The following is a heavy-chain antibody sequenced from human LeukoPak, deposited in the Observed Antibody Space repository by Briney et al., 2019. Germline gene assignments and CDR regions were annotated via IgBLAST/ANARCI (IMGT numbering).Heavy chain of an antibody. J-gene: IGHJ3*02. V-gene: IGHV3-30*18. CDR1: GFTFSSSG. CDR2: ISYDGSNK. D-gene: IGHD3-10*01. Sequence: GGSLRLSCAASGFTFSSSGMHWVRQAPGKGLEWVAVISYDGSNKYYADSVKGRFTISRDNSKNTLYLQMNSLRAEDTAVYYCAKDLDTMVRGVTHAFDIWGQGTMVTVSS. CDR3: AKDLDTMVRGVTHAFDI.